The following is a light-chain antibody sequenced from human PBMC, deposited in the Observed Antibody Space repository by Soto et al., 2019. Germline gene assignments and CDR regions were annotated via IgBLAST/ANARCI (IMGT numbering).Light chain of an antibody. V-gene: IGKV1-5*03. CDR1: QSISTW. Sequence: DILITHSPCFLSSSLVDIVTITCRASQSISTWVAWYQQKPGKAPKLLIYKTSSLESGVPSRFRGSGSGTEFTLTISGLQPEDFASYYCQQYNTYFSLTFGGGTKVDIK. J-gene: IGKJ4*01. CDR2: KTS. CDR3: QQYNTYFSLT.